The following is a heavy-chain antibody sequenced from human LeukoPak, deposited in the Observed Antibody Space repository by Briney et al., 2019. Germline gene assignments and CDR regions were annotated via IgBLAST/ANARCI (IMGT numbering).Heavy chain of an antibody. CDR2: IIPIFGTA. J-gene: IGHJ4*02. V-gene: IGHV1-69*06. D-gene: IGHD6-13*01. Sequence: ASVKVSRKASGGTFTSYAISWVRQAPGQGLEWMGGIIPIFGTANYAQKFKGRVTITADKSTSTAYMELSSLRSEDTPVYYCARSSIIAAAGPYYFDYWGQGTLVTVSS. CDR3: ARSSIIAAAGPYYFDY. CDR1: GGTFTSYA.